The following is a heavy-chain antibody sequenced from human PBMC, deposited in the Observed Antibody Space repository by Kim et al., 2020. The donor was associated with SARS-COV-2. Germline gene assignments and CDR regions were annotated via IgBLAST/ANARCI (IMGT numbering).Heavy chain of an antibody. CDR1: GYNFILHG. CDR3: ARVLYYESSGYYDS. V-gene: IGHV1-18*01. CDR2: ISAYNGNT. D-gene: IGHD3-22*01. J-gene: IGHJ5*01. Sequence: ASVKVSCKTSGYNFILHGISWVRQAPGQGLEWMGWISAYNGNTHYAQNFQGRVSMTTDTSTNTVFMEFRSLRSDDTAVYYCARVLYYESSGYYDSWGQGTLVSVSS.